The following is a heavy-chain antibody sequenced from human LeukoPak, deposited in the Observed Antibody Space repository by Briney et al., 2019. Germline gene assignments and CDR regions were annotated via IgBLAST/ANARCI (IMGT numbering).Heavy chain of an antibody. CDR3: ARTQYSSGWYYFDY. J-gene: IGHJ4*02. CDR1: GFSLSTSGMR. CDR2: IDWDDDK. Sequence: GPALVKPTQTLTLTCTFSGFSLSTSGMRVRWIRQPPGKALEWLSRIDWDDDKFYSTSLKTRLTISKDTSKNQVVLTMTTMDAVDTATYYCARTQYSSGWYYFDYWGQGTLVTVSS. V-gene: IGHV2-70*04. D-gene: IGHD6-19*01.